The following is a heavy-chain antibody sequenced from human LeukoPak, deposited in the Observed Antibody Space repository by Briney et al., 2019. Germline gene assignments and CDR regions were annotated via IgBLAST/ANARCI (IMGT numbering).Heavy chain of an antibody. CDR1: RGSISSYY. CDR2: IYYSGST. D-gene: IGHD5-18*01. Sequence: PSETLSLTCTVSRGSISSYYWSCIWPPPGKGLEWSGYIYYSGSTNYNPSLKSRVTISVDTSKNQFSLKLSSVTAADTAVYYCARDAQGYSYGFGYYYGMDVWGQGTTVTVSS. CDR3: ARDAQGYSYGFGYYYGMDV. V-gene: IGHV4-59*01. J-gene: IGHJ6*02.